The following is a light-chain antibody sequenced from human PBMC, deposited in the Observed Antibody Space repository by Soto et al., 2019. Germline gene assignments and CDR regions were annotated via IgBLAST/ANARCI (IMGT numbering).Light chain of an antibody. CDR3: QQYGTSPWA. CDR2: AAS. J-gene: IGKJ1*01. V-gene: IGKV3-20*01. CDR1: QSVGRNY. Sequence: EIVLTQFPGTLSLSPGERATLSCRASQSVGRNYVAWYQQKPGQAPRVIIYAASNRASGIPDRFSGSGSGSDFTLTISRLEPEDFAVYYCQQYGTSPWAFGQGTKAEIK.